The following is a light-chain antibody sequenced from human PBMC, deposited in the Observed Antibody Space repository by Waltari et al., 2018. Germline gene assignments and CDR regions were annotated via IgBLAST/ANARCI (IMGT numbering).Light chain of an antibody. Sequence: SYVLTQPPSVSVAPGQTARITCGGSDIGDKRGQRYQHKTGQAPLLVVYDDTDRPSGIPGRISGSNSGYTATLSITRVEAGDEADYYCQVWDSDGDYVVFGGGTKLIVL. J-gene: IGLJ2*01. CDR2: DDT. V-gene: IGLV3-21*02. CDR1: DIGDKR. CDR3: QVWDSDGDYVV.